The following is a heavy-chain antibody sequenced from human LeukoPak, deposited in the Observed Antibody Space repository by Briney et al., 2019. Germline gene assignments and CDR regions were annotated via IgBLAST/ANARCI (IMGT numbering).Heavy chain of an antibody. Sequence: GGSLRLSCAASGFTFSSYGMHWVRQAPGKGLEWVAFVSYDGDNEHYTDSVKGRFTISRDNSKNTLYLQVNSLRAEDTAVYYCARSGSYWGPFDYWGQGNLVTVSS. D-gene: IGHD1-26*01. CDR2: VSYDGDNE. J-gene: IGHJ4*02. V-gene: IGHV3-30*03. CDR1: GFTFSSYG. CDR3: ARSGSYWGPFDY.